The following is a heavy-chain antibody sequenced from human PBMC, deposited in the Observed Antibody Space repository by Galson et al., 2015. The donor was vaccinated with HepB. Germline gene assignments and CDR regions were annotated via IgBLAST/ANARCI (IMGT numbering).Heavy chain of an antibody. CDR2: ISSSSSYI. Sequence: SLRLSCAASGLTFSSYSMNWVRQAPGKGLEWVSSISSSSSYIYYADSVKGRFTISRDNAKNSLYLQMNSLRAEDTAVYYCARGRTILGSNYYYYGMDVWGQGTTVTVSS. CDR1: GLTFSSYS. D-gene: IGHD3-10*02. V-gene: IGHV3-21*01. J-gene: IGHJ6*02. CDR3: ARGRTILGSNYYYYGMDV.